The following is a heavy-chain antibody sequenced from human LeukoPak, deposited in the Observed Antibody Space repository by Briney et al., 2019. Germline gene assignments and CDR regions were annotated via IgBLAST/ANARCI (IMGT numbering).Heavy chain of an antibody. V-gene: IGHV3-74*01. CDR3: AKDTYSSGLTFDP. D-gene: IGHD6-19*01. J-gene: IGHJ5*02. CDR1: GFIFSGYW. CDR2: IKNDGSIT. Sequence: PGGSLRLSCAASGFIFSGYWMHWVRQAPGKGLVWLSRIKNDGSITSYADSVKGRFTISRDNAKNTLYLQMNSLRAEDTAVYYCAKDTYSSGLTFDPWGQGTLVTVSS.